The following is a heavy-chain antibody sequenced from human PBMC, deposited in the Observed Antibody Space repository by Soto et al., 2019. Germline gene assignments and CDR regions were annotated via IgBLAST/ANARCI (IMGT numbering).Heavy chain of an antibody. Sequence: QLQLQESGPGLVKPSETLSLTCTVPGGSFSSSSTYWGWIRQPPGKGREWIGSIYYSGSTYYTPSVKSRVTRAVDTSKNQFSLKMSSVTAADTAVYYCARQAQGELLIYFDYWGQGTLVTVSS. CDR3: ARQAQGELLIYFDY. CDR1: GGSFSSSSTY. V-gene: IGHV4-39*01. CDR2: IYYSGST. J-gene: IGHJ4*02. D-gene: IGHD1-26*01.